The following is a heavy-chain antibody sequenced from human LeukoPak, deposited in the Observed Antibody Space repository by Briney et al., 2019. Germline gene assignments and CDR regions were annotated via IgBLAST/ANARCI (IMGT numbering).Heavy chain of an antibody. Sequence: GASLRLSCAASGFTSSSYAMSWVRQAPGKGLEWVSAISGSGGSTYYADSVKGRFTISRDNSKNTLYLQMNSLRAEDTAVYYCAKRGDYDSSGYYLDYWGQGTLVTVSS. V-gene: IGHV3-23*01. D-gene: IGHD3-22*01. CDR3: AKRGDYDSSGYYLDY. J-gene: IGHJ4*02. CDR2: ISGSGGST. CDR1: GFTSSSYA.